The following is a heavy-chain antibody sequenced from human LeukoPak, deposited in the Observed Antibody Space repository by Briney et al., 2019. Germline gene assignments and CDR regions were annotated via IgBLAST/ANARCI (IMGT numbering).Heavy chain of an antibody. CDR2: ISGSGGST. CDR1: GFTFSSYA. Sequence: GGSLRLSCAASGFTFSSYAMSWVRQAPGKGLEWVSAISGSGGSTYYADSVKGRFTISRDNSKNTLYLQMNSLRAEDTAVYYCSKGSCSSTSCRIDYWGQGTLVTVSS. J-gene: IGHJ4*02. D-gene: IGHD2-2*01. V-gene: IGHV3-23*01. CDR3: SKGSCSSTSCRIDY.